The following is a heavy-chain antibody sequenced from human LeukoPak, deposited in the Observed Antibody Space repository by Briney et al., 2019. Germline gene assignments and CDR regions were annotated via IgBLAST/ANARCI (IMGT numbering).Heavy chain of an antibody. CDR3: ARLGSEWELLDY. CDR1: GGSISSGGYY. J-gene: IGHJ4*02. CDR2: IYYSGST. Sequence: NPSETLSLTCTVSGGSISSGGYYWSWIRQHPGKGLEWIGYIYYSGSTYYNPSLKSRVTISVDTSKNQFSLKLSSVTAADTAVYYCARLGSEWELLDYWGQGTLVTVSS. V-gene: IGHV4-31*03. D-gene: IGHD1-26*01.